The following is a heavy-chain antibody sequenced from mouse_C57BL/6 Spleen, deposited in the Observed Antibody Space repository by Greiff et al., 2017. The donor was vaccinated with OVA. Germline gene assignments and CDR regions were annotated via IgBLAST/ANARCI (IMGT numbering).Heavy chain of an antibody. J-gene: IGHJ3*01. CDR2: ISGGGGNT. D-gene: IGHD2-4*01. CDR1: GFTFSSYT. CDR3: ARHGDYDVWFAY. Sequence: EVKVVESGRGLVKPGGSLKLSCAASGFTFSSYTMSWVRQTPEKRLEWVATISGGGGNTYYPDSVKGRFTISRDNAKNTLYLQMSSLRSEDTALYYCARHGDYDVWFAYWGQGTLVTVSA. V-gene: IGHV5-9*01.